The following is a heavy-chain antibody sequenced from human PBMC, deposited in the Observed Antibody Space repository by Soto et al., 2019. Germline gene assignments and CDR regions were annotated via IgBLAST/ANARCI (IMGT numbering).Heavy chain of an antibody. Sequence: ASVKVSCKASGYTCTGYYMHWVRQAPGQGLEWMGWINPNSGGTNYAQKFQGRVTMTRDTSISTAYMELSRLRSDDTAVYYCVRAYYDILTGYLTPGYFYYRGLGAVVTVSS. V-gene: IGHV1-2*02. CDR2: INPNSGGT. D-gene: IGHD3-9*01. CDR1: GYTCTGYY. CDR3: VRAYYDILTGYLTPGYFYY. J-gene: IGHJ4*02.